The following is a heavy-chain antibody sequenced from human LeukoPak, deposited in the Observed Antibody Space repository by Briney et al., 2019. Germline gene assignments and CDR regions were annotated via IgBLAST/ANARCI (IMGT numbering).Heavy chain of an antibody. CDR3: ARANALYCSSTSCLFDY. CDR1: GYTFTDYY. V-gene: IGHV1-2*02. J-gene: IGHJ4*02. CDR2: INPNSCGT. D-gene: IGHD2-2*01. Sequence: ASVTVSCKASGYTFTDYYIHWVRQAPGQGLEWMAWINPNSCGTYYAQNFHDRITLTRATSISTAYMELSRLRSDDTAIYYSARANALYCSSTSCLFDYWGQGTMVTVSS.